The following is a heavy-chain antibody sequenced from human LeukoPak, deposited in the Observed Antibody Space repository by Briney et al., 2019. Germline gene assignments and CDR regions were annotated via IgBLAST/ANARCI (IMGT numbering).Heavy chain of an antibody. V-gene: IGHV4-61*01. CDR3: ATFFDFWFGP. D-gene: IGHD5/OR15-5a*01. Sequence: PSETLSLTRTVSGVSASSGSYFWSWIRQPPGEGPQWIGYIYHDGSTNYSPSLRSRVSISVDTSKNQFSLKLSSVTTADTAVYSCATFFDFWFGPWGQGTQVTVSS. J-gene: IGHJ5*02. CDR2: IYHDGST. CDR1: GVSASSGSYF.